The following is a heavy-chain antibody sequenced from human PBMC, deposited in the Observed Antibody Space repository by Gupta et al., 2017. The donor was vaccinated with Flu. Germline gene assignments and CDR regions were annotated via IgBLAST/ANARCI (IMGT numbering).Heavy chain of an antibody. Sequence: VQLVESGGGLVKPGGSLRLSCVAFGFTFSDCYMTWIRQAPGKGLEGVADIDSTSSYKKYADSVKGRVTISRDNTKKSLYLQMNSLRAEDSAVYYCARDLGARGYNYDFDSGGQGTMVTVSS. D-gene: IGHD5-18*01. J-gene: IGHJ4*02. V-gene: IGHV3-11*05. CDR1: GFTFSDCY. CDR2: IDSTSSYK. CDR3: ARDLGARGYNYDFDS.